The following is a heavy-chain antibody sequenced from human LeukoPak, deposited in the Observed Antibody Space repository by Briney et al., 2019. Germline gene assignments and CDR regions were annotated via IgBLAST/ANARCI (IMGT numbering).Heavy chain of an antibody. Sequence: ASVKVSCKASGYTFTSYDINWVRQATGQGLEWMGWMNPNSGNTGYAQKFQGRVTITRNTSISTAYMELSSLRSEDTAVYYCARSARGDGYNPYYFDLWGQGTLVTVSS. CDR2: MNPNSGNT. V-gene: IGHV1-8*03. D-gene: IGHD5-24*01. J-gene: IGHJ4*02. CDR1: GYTFTSYD. CDR3: ARSARGDGYNPYYFDL.